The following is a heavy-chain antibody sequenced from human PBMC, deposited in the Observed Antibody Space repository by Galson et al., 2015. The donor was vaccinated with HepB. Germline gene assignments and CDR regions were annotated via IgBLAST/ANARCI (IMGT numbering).Heavy chain of an antibody. CDR2: ICGSGGST. CDR3: AKDSVTIFGVVNA. CDR1: GFTFSSSA. V-gene: IGHV3-23*01. J-gene: IGHJ5*02. D-gene: IGHD3-3*01. Sequence: SLRLSCAASGFTFSSSAMSWVRQAPGKGLESVSAICGSGGSTYYADSVKGRFTISRDNSKNTLYLQMNSLRAEDTAVYYCAKDSVTIFGVVNAWGQGTLVTVSS.